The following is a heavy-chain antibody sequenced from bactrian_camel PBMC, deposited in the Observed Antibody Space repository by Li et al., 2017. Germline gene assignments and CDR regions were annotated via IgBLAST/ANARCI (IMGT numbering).Heavy chain of an antibody. CDR2: INRGDGST. Sequence: VQLVESGGGLVQPGGSLRLSCAANGFTFSTYYMSWVRQAPGKGLEWVSGINRGDGSTYYADSVKGRFTISRDDAKKMLYLRMNSLKPDDTALYYCAAVNGDAWFLNYWGQGTQVTVS. CDR3: AAVNGDAWFLNY. V-gene: IGHV3S40*01. J-gene: IGHJ4*01. D-gene: IGHD1*01. CDR1: GFTFSTYY.